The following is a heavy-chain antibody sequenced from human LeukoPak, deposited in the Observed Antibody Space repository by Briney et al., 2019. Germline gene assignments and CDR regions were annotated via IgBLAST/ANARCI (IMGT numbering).Heavy chain of an antibody. CDR1: GFTVSNNY. J-gene: IGHJ4*02. V-gene: IGHV3-53*05. D-gene: IGHD4-11*01. CDR2: IYTGGSA. Sequence: PGGSLRLSCAASGFTVSNNYMSWVRQAPGKGLEWVSVIYTGGSAYYADSVKGRFTISRDNSKNTLYLQMNSLRAEDTAVYYCASFGTTSTAGYFDYWGQGTLVTVSS. CDR3: ASFGTTSTAGYFDY.